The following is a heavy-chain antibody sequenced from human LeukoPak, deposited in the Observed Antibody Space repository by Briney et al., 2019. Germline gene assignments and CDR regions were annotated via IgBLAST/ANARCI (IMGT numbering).Heavy chain of an antibody. CDR2: ISYDGSVE. D-gene: IGHD2-15*01. J-gene: IGHJ3*02. Sequence: GGSLRLSCAASGFTFSSYGMHWVRQAPGKGLEWVAAISYDGSVEYYADFVKGRFTISRDNSKNTLYLPTNRLRAEDTAVYYCAKGVSYCSGGSCHSSGAFDIWGQGTMVTVSS. CDR3: AKGVSYCSGGSCHSSGAFDI. CDR1: GFTFSSYG. V-gene: IGHV3-30*18.